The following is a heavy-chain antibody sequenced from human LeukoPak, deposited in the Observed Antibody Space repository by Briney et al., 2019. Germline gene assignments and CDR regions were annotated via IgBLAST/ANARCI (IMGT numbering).Heavy chain of an antibody. J-gene: IGHJ3*02. CDR3: ARDYGDYVGAFDI. D-gene: IGHD4-17*01. V-gene: IGHV4-59*11. CDR1: GGSISSHH. CDR2: IHYSGST. Sequence: SETLSLTCTVSGGSISSHHWNWIRQPPGKGQEWIGLIHYSGSTNYNPSLKSRLTMSVDTSKNQFSLKLSSVTAADTAVYYCARDYGDYVGAFDIWGQGTMVTVSS.